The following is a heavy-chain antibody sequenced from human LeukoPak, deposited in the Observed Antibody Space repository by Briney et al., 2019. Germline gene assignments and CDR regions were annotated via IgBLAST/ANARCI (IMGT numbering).Heavy chain of an antibody. CDR1: GYTLTELS. J-gene: IGHJ6*03. Sequence: ASVKVSCKVSGYTLTELSMHWVRQAPGKGLEWMGGFDPEDGETIYAQKFQGRVTMTEDTSTDTAYMELSSLRSEDTAVYYCATGIPMGLGYYYYYMDVWGKGTTVTVSS. D-gene: IGHD3-16*01. CDR3: ATGIPMGLGYYYYYMDV. CDR2: FDPEDGET. V-gene: IGHV1-24*01.